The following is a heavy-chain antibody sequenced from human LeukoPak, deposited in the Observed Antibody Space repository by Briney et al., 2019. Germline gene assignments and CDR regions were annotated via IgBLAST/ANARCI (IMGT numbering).Heavy chain of an antibody. CDR1: GFTFSKYS. Sequence: GGSLRLSCAASGFTFSKYSMNWVRQAPGKGLEWVSYISNSGIKYYAVSVKGRFTISRDNVKNSLYLQMSSLRDEDTAVYYCAREILTGYFEYWGQGTLVSVSS. V-gene: IGHV3-48*02. J-gene: IGHJ4*02. CDR2: ISNSGIK. D-gene: IGHD3-9*01. CDR3: AREILTGYFEY.